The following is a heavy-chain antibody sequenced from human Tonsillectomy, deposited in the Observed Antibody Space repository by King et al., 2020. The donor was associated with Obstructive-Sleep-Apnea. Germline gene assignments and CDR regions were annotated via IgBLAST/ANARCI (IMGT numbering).Heavy chain of an antibody. D-gene: IGHD4-17*01. CDR2: IYYSGNT. Sequence: VQLQESGPGLVKPSQTLSLTCTVSGGSISSGNDYWSWIRQHPGKGLEWIGYIYYSGNTFYNPSLESRVTISVDTSKNQFSLKLSSVTAADTAVYYCAKITTVTTHFDYWGQGTLVTVSS. CDR1: GGSISSGNDY. J-gene: IGHJ4*02. CDR3: AKITTVTTHFDY. V-gene: IGHV4-31*03.